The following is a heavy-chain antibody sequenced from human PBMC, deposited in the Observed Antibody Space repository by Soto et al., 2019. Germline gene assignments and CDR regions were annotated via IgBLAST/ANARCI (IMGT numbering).Heavy chain of an antibody. Sequence: SETLSLTCSVSGDSISNLDYFWAWIRQPPGQALEYIGYIYKSATTYYNPSFESRVAISVDTSKSQFSLNVTSVTAADTAVYFCARGRYCLTGRCFQKWFDSCGQRALVTVCS. V-gene: IGHV4-30-4*01. D-gene: IGHD7-27*01. CDR1: GDSISNLDYF. CDR2: IYKSATT. J-gene: IGHJ5*01. CDR3: ARGRYCLTGRCFQKWFDS.